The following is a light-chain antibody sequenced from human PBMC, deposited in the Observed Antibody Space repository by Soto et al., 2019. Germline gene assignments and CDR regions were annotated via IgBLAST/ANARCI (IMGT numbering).Light chain of an antibody. CDR3: QQYYSYPRGT. J-gene: IGKJ1*01. CDR2: KAS. Sequence: DIPMTQSPSTLSASLGDRVTITCRASQSISSWLAWYQQKPGKAPKLLIYKASSLESGVPSRFSGSGSWTDFTLTISCLQSEDFATYYCQQYYSYPRGTFGQGTKVDI. CDR1: QSISSW. V-gene: IGKV1-5*03.